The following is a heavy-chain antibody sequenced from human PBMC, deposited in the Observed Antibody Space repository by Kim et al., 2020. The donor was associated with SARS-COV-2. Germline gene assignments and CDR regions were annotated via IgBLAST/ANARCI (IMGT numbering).Heavy chain of an antibody. J-gene: IGHJ4*02. CDR1: GFTFGDYA. CDR2: IRSKAYGGTT. CDR3: TRDDEAGSYRYFDY. V-gene: IGHV3-49*03. Sequence: GGSLRLSCTASGFTFGDYAMSWFRQAPGKGLEWVGFIRSKAYGGTTEYAASVKGRFTISRDDSKSIAYLQMNSLKTEDTAVYYCTRDDEAGSYRYFDYWGQGTLVTVSS. D-gene: IGHD1-26*01.